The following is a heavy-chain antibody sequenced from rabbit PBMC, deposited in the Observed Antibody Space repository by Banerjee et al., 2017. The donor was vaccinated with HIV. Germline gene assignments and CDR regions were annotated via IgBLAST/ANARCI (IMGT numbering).Heavy chain of an antibody. Sequence: QEYLEESGGDLVKPEGSLTLTCTASGFSFSNKYVMCWVRQAPGKGLEWIACINTSSGNTVYATGAKGRFPIPKTSWTTVTLQMTSLTAADTATYFCARDLACVIGWNFNLWGQGTLGPVS. CDR2: INTSSGNT. CDR1: GFSFSNKYV. D-gene: IGHD1-1*01. J-gene: IGHJ4*01. V-gene: IGHV1S45*01. CDR3: ARDLACVIGWNFNL.